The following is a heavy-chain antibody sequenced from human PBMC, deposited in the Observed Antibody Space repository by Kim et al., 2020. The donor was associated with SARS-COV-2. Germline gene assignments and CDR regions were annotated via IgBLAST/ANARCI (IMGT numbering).Heavy chain of an antibody. Sequence: SVKVSCKASGGTFSSYAISWVRQAPGQGLEWMGGIIPIFGTANYAQKVQGRVTITADESTSTAYMELSSLRSEDTAVYYCASGILFDTFSKSAGNWFDPWGQGTLVTVSS. J-gene: IGHJ5*02. CDR1: GGTFSSYA. CDR2: IIPIFGTA. V-gene: IGHV1-69*13. CDR3: ASGILFDTFSKSAGNWFDP. D-gene: IGHD3-10*01.